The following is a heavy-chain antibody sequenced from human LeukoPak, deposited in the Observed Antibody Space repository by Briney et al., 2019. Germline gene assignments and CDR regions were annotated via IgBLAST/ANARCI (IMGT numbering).Heavy chain of an antibody. CDR1: GGSFSGYY. J-gene: IGHJ6*03. D-gene: IGHD3-22*01. V-gene: IGHV4-34*01. CDR3: ARGPTDYYDSSGYYHTPYYYYMDV. CDR2: INHSGST. Sequence: SETLSITCAVYGGSFSGYYWSWIRQPPGKGLEWIGEINHSGSTNYNPSLKSRVTISVDTSKNQFSLKLSSVTAADTAVYYCARGPTDYYDSSGYYHTPYYYYMDVWGKGAPVAVSS.